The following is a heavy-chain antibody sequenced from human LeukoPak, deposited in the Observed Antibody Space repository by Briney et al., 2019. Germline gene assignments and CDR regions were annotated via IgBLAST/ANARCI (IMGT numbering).Heavy chain of an antibody. D-gene: IGHD3-10*01. CDR2: IKQDGSEK. Sequence: GGSLRLSCAASGFTFSSYWMSWVRQAPGKGLEWVANIKQDGSEKYYVDSVKGRFTISRDNSKNTLYLQMNSLRAEDTAVYYCAKEDFGEGWQYFDYWGQGTLVTVSS. CDR3: AKEDFGEGWQYFDY. V-gene: IGHV3-7*03. J-gene: IGHJ4*02. CDR1: GFTFSSYW.